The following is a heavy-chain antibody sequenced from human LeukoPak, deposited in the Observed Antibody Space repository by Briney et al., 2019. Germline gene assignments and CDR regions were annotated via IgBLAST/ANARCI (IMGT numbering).Heavy chain of an antibody. CDR2: INPNSGGT. J-gene: IGHJ3*02. D-gene: IGHD2-2*02. CDR3: ARDLYCSSTSCYRAFDI. V-gene: IGHV1-2*02. CDR1: GYTFTGYY. Sequence: ASVKVSCKASGYTFTGYYMHWVRQAPGQGGEWMGWINPNSGGTNYAQKFQGSVTMTRDTSISTAYMELSRLRSDDTAVYYCARDLYCSSTSCYRAFDIWGQGTMVTVSS.